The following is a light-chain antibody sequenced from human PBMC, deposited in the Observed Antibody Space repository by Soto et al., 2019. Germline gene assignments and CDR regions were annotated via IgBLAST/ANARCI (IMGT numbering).Light chain of an antibody. CDR2: GAS. CDR3: QQYGSSPPWT. CDR1: ESISSSY. V-gene: IGKV3-20*01. J-gene: IGKJ1*01. Sequence: EIVLMQSPGTLSLSPGERATLSCRATESISSSYLAWYQQKPGQAPRLLIYGASSRATGIPDRFSGSGSGTDFTLTISRLEPEDFAVYYCQQYGSSPPWTFGPGTKVEIK.